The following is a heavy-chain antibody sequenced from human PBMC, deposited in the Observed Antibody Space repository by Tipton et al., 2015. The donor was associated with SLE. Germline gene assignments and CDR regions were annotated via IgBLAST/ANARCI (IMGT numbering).Heavy chain of an antibody. CDR2: INHSGST. Sequence: TLSLTCAVYGGSFSGYYWSWIRQPPGKGLECIGEINHSGSTNYNPSLKSRVTISVDTSKNQFSLKLSSVTAADTAVYYCARGQPYDFWSGYYYYYGMDVWGQGTTVTVSS. CDR3: ARGQPYDFWSGYYYYYGMDV. V-gene: IGHV4-34*01. CDR1: GGSFSGYY. D-gene: IGHD3-3*01. J-gene: IGHJ6*02.